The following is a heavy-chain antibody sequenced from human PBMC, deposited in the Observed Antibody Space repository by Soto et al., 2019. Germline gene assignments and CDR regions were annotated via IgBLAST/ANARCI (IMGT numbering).Heavy chain of an antibody. V-gene: IGHV1-58*01. CDR2: IDVGSANA. D-gene: IGHD4-17*01. J-gene: IGHJ5*02. Sequence: GASVKVSCKTSGVTFSSSAVHWVRQARGHRLQWIGWIDVGSANANYAQMLQERVTISRDTSMSTAYMELSSLRSEDAAVYYCARGIKYGDYSRWFDPWGPGTLVTVSS. CDR1: GVTFSSSA. CDR3: ARGIKYGDYSRWFDP.